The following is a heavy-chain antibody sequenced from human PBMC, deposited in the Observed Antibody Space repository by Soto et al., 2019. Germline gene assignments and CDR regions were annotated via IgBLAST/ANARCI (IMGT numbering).Heavy chain of an antibody. CDR2: ISSSSSYI. CDR1: GFTFSSYS. J-gene: IGHJ4*02. V-gene: IGHV3-21*01. CDR3: ASHTPYLDVYRYNWNRGEDY. Sequence: GGSLRLSCAASGFTFSSYSMNWVRQAPGKGLEWVSSISSSSSYIYYADSVKGRFTISRDNAKNSLYLQMNSLRAEDTAVYYCASHTPYLDVYRYNWNRGEDYWGQGTLVTVSS. D-gene: IGHD1-1*01.